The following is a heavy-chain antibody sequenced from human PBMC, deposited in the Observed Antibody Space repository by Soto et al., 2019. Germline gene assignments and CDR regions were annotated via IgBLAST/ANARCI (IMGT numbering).Heavy chain of an antibody. V-gene: IGHV3-23*01. CDR3: AKDRMITFGGVIVIPLDY. D-gene: IGHD3-16*02. J-gene: IGHJ4*02. Sequence: GGSLRLSCAATGFMFGTYWMSSVRQAPGKGLEWVSAISGSGGSTYYADSVKGRFTISRDNSKNTLYLQMNSLRAEDTAVYYCAKDRMITFGGVIVIPLDYWGQGTLVTVSS. CDR1: GFMFGTYW. CDR2: ISGSGGST.